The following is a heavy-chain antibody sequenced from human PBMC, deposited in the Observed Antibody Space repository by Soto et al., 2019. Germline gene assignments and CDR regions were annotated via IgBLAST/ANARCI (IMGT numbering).Heavy chain of an antibody. CDR2: IFYSGST. V-gene: IGHV4-39*01. CDR3: ARHSRPGTKRHYDFWSGYYGDYYYYGMDV. Sequence: SETLSLTCTVSGGSISSSSYYWGWIRQPPGKGLEWIGSIFYSGSTYYNPSLKSRVTISVDTSKNQFSLKLSSVTAAGTAVYYCARHSRPGTKRHYDFWSGYYGDYYYYGMDVWGQGTTVT. D-gene: IGHD3-3*01. J-gene: IGHJ6*02. CDR1: GGSISSSSYY.